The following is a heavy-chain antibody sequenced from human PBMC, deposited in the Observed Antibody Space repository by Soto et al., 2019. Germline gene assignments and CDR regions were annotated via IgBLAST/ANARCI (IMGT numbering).Heavy chain of an antibody. CDR3: TTPIQLWSFTYYYYGMDV. D-gene: IGHD5-18*01. Sequence: GGSLRLCCAASGFTFSGSAMHWVRQASGKGLEWVGRIRSKANSYATAYAASVKGRFTISRDDSKNTAYLQMNSLKTEDTAVYYCTTPIQLWSFTYYYYGMDVWGQGTTVTVSS. V-gene: IGHV3-73*01. CDR1: GFTFSGSA. J-gene: IGHJ6*02. CDR2: IRSKANSYAT.